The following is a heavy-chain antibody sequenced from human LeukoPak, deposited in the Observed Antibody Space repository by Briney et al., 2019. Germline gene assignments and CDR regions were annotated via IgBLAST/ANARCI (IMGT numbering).Heavy chain of an antibody. V-gene: IGHV1-2*06. J-gene: IGHJ4*02. CDR1: GYTFTGYY. CDR2: INPNSGGT. D-gene: IGHD3-10*01. Sequence: ASVKVSCKASGYTFTGYYMHWVRQAPGQGLEWMGRINPNSGGTNYAQKFQGRVTMTRDTSISTAYMELSRLRSDDTAAYYCAVLLWFGELLQDYWGQGTLVTVSS. CDR3: AVLLWFGELLQDY.